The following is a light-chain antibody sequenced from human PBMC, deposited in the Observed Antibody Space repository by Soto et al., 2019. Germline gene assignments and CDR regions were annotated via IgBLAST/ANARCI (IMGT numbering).Light chain of an antibody. J-gene: IGKJ4*01. Sequence: EVVLTQSPSTLSLSPGERATLSCRATQSVSNHLAWYQHGPGQAPRLLIYDASNRATDIPARFSGSGSGTDFTLTISSLEPEDSAVYYCQQRSLWPLTFGGGTKVDIK. CDR1: QSVSNH. CDR2: DAS. CDR3: QQRSLWPLT. V-gene: IGKV3-11*01.